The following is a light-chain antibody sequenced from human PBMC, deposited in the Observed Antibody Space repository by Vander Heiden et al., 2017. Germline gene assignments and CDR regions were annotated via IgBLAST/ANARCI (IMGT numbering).Light chain of an antibody. J-gene: IGLJ2*01. V-gene: IGLV1-51*01. CDR3: GTWDSSLSAL. Sequence: QSVLTQPPSVSAAPGQKVTISCSGSSSNIGNNYVSWYQQLPGTAPKLLIYDNKKRPSGIPDRFSGSKSGTSATLGITGLQTGDEADYYCGTWDSSLSALFGGGTKLTVL. CDR1: SSNIGNNY. CDR2: DNK.